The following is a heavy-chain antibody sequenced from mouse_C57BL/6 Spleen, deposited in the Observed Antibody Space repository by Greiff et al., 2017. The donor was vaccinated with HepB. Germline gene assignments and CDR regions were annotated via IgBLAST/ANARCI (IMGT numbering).Heavy chain of an antibody. CDR3: ARSTYYYGSLDY. Sequence: EVMLVESGGGLVQPGGSLSLSCAASGFTFTDYYMSWVRQPPGKALEWLGFIRNKANGYTTEYSASVKGRFTISRDNSQSILYLQMNALRAEDSATYYCARSTYYYGSLDYWGQGTTLTVSS. D-gene: IGHD1-1*01. CDR1: GFTFTDYY. J-gene: IGHJ2*01. V-gene: IGHV7-3*01. CDR2: IRNKANGYTT.